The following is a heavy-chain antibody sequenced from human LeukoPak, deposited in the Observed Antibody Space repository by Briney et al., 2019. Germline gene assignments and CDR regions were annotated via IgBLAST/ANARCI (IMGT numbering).Heavy chain of an antibody. Sequence: GESLKISCKGSGYIFANYWIGWVRQMPGKGLQWMGIIFPGDSHARYNPSFQGQVTISADKSISTAYLQWSSLKASDTAKYYCARQGFVASYGVDVWGQGTTVTVSS. CDR3: ARQGFVASYGVDV. CDR2: IFPGDSHA. V-gene: IGHV5-51*01. CDR1: GYIFANYW. J-gene: IGHJ6*02.